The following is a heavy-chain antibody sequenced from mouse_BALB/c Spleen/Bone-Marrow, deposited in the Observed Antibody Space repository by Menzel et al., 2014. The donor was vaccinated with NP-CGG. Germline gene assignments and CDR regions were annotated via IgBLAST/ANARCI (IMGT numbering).Heavy chain of an antibody. D-gene: IGHD2-1*01. CDR1: GFNIKDYY. Sequence: EVKLQESGAELVRSGASVKLSCTASGFNIKDYYMHWVKQRPEQGLEWIGWIDPENGDTEYAPKFQGKATMTADTSSSTAYLQLSSLTSEDTAVYYCNGNYYAMDYWGQGTSVTVSS. CDR3: NGNYYAMDY. J-gene: IGHJ4*01. V-gene: IGHV14-4*02. CDR2: IDPENGDT.